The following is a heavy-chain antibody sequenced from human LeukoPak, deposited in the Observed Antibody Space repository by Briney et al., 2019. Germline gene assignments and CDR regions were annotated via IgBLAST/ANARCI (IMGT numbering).Heavy chain of an antibody. CDR3: ARWGLVAPGTYYYYYMDV. V-gene: IGHV1-18*01. CDR1: GYTFTNYG. CDR2: INAYNGDT. J-gene: IGHJ6*03. Sequence: ASVKVSCKASGYTFTNYGVSWVRQAPGQGLEWMGWINAYNGDTHYAQNLQGRLTMTTDTSASMAFMELRSLRPDDTAVYFCARWGLVAPGTYYYYYMDVWGRGTTVTVSS. D-gene: IGHD2-2*01.